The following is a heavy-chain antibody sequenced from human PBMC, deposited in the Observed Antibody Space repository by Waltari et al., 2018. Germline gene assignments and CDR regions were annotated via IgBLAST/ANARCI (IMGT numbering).Heavy chain of an antibody. CDR3: ARLVVVRGMDV. CDR1: GFTVRSNY. J-gene: IGHJ6*02. CDR2: IYSGGST. V-gene: IGHV3-53*02. D-gene: IGHD2-2*01. Sequence: EVQLVETGGGLIQPGGSLRLSCAASGFTVRSNYMRWVRQAPGKGLEWVSVIYSGGSTYYADSVKGRFTISRDNSKNTLYLQMNSLRAEDTAVYYCARLVVVRGMDVWGQGTTVTVSS.